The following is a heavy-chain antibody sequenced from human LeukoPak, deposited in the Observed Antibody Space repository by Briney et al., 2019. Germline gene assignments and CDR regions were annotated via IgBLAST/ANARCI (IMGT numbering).Heavy chain of an antibody. CDR3: ARGTIFGGTVTT. Sequence: ASVKVPCKASGGTFSSYAISWVRQAPGQGLEWMGRIIPILGIANYAQKFQGRVTITADKSTSTAYMELSSLRSEDTAVYYCARGTIFGGTVTTWGQGTLVTVSS. CDR2: IIPILGIA. V-gene: IGHV1-69*04. J-gene: IGHJ4*02. CDR1: GGTFSSYA. D-gene: IGHD3-3*01.